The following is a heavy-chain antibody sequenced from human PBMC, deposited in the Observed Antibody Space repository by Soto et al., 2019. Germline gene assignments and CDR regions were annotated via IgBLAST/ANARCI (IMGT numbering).Heavy chain of an antibody. D-gene: IGHD1-26*01. CDR1: GFSLSTSGVG. J-gene: IGHJ5*02. CDR2: IYWDDDK. CDR3: APTVGATTWFDP. Sequence: QITLKESGPTLVKPTQTLTLTCTFSGFSLSTSGVGVGWIRQPPGKALEWLALIYWDDDKRYSPSLKSRLTITQDTSKNQVVRTMTNMDPLDTAPYYCAPTVGATTWFDPWGQGNLVNGSS. V-gene: IGHV2-5*02.